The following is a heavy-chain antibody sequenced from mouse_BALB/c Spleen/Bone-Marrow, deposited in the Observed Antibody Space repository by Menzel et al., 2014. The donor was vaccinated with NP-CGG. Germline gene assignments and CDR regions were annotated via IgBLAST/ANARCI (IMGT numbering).Heavy chain of an antibody. J-gene: IGHJ2*01. CDR2: ISTGGTII. CDR1: GFTFSNFG. CDR3: ARSQFYGNYFDY. D-gene: IGHD2-1*01. V-gene: IGHV5-17*02. Sequence: EVQLVESGGGLVQPGGSRKLSCAASGFTFSNFGMHWVRQAPEKGLEWVAFISTGGTIIYYADTVKGRFTISRDNPKNPLFLQMTSLRSEDTAIYFCARSQFYGNYFDYRGQGTTLTVSS.